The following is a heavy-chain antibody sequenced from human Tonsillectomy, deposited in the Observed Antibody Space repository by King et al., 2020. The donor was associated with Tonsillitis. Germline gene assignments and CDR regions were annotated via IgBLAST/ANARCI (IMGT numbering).Heavy chain of an antibody. CDR2: IFYDGTP. CDR1: GGSISSYY. CDR3: ARYKSAALDI. Sequence: QLQESGPGLVKASETLSLTCTVSGGSISSYYWSWIRQTPGKGLEWIGYIFYDGTPEYSPSLKSRVIISVDTSKKQFSLKLSSVTAADTAVYYCARYKSAALDIWGQGTMVTVSS. D-gene: IGHD1-1*01. J-gene: IGHJ3*02. V-gene: IGHV4-59*01.